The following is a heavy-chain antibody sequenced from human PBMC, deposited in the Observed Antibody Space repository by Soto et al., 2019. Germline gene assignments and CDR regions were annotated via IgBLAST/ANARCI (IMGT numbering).Heavy chain of an antibody. CDR3: ARVGGYYYYYMDV. CDR1: GFTFSSYS. D-gene: IGHD2-15*01. J-gene: IGHJ6*03. Sequence: EVQLVESGGGLVKPGGSLRLSCAASGFTFSSYSMNWVRQAPGKGLEWVSSISSSSSYIYYADSVKVRFSISRDNAKNSLYMQMNSLRAEDTAVYYCARVGGYYYYYMDVWGKGTTVTVSS. CDR2: ISSSSSYI. V-gene: IGHV3-21*01.